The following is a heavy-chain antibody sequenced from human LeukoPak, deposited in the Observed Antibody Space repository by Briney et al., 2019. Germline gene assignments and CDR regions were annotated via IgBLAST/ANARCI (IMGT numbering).Heavy chain of an antibody. J-gene: IGHJ4*02. CDR2: IRYDGSNK. Sequence: GGSLRLSCAASGFTFSSYGMHWVRQAPGKGLEWVAFIRYDGSNKYYADSVKGRFTISRDNSKNTLYLQMNSLRAEDTAVYYCAKDFEYSSSRYFDYWGQGTLVTVSS. CDR3: AKDFEYSSSRYFDY. V-gene: IGHV3-30*02. CDR1: GFTFSSYG. D-gene: IGHD6-6*01.